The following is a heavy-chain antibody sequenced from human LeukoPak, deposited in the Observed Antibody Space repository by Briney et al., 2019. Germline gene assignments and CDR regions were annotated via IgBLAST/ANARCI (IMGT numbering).Heavy chain of an antibody. D-gene: IGHD7-27*01. J-gene: IGHJ4*02. CDR1: GDSVSSNSAP. V-gene: IGHV6-1*01. CDR2: TYYRSRWYN. Sequence: SQTLSLTCAISGDSVSSNSAPWNWIRQSPSRGLEWLGRTYYRSRWYNDYAVSVKSRITVNPDTSKNQFSLQLNSVTPDDTAVYYCARTKWGYFDYWGQGILVTVSS. CDR3: ARTKWGYFDY.